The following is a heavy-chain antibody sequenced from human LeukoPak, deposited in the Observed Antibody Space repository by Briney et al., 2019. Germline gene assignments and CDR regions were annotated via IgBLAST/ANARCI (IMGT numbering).Heavy chain of an antibody. Sequence: SETLSLTCTVSGGSISSYYWSWIRQPPGKGLEWIGYIYTSGSTNYNPSLKSRVTISVDTSKNQFSLKLSSVTAADTAVYYCARDIWAGTDVWGQGTTVTVSS. V-gene: IGHV4-4*09. J-gene: IGHJ6*02. CDR2: IYTSGST. CDR1: GGSISSYY. CDR3: ARDIWAGTDV. D-gene: IGHD3-9*01.